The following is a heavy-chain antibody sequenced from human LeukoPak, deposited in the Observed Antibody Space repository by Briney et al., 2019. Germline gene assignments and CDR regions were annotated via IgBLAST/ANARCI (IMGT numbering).Heavy chain of an antibody. CDR2: ISGSDGST. D-gene: IGHD3-22*01. CDR1: GFTFSSYA. Sequence: GGSLRLSCAASGFTFSSYAMSWVRQAPGKGLEWVSSISGSDGSTYYADSVKGRFTISRVNSKNTLYLHMNSLRAEDTAVYYCARPHYYDSSGYYDYWGQGTLVTVSS. V-gene: IGHV3-23*01. CDR3: ARPHYYDSSGYYDY. J-gene: IGHJ4*02.